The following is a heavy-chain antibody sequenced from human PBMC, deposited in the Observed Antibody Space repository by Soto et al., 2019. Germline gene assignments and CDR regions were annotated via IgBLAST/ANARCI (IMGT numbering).Heavy chain of an antibody. CDR3: ASNQLLFGWFDP. CDR1: GGSISSSSYY. V-gene: IGHV4-39*01. Sequence: SETLSLTCIVSGGSISSSSYYWGWIRQPPGKGLEWIGSIHYSGSTYYNPSLKSRVTISADTSKNQFSLKLSSVTAADTAVYYCASNQLLFGWFDPWGQGTLVTVSS. D-gene: IGHD2-2*01. J-gene: IGHJ5*02. CDR2: IHYSGST.